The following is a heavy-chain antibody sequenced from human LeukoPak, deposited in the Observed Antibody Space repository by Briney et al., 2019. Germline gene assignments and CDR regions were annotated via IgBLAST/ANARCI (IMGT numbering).Heavy chain of an antibody. D-gene: IGHD2-21*02. CDR1: GYTFTSYA. Sequence: ASVKVSCKASGYTFTSYAMHWVRQAPGQGLEWMGWISGYSGNTNYAQKVQGRVTMTRDTSTSTAYMELRSLRSDDTAVYYCARKEGDWGDAFDIWGQGTLVTVSS. V-gene: IGHV1-18*01. CDR3: ARKEGDWGDAFDI. J-gene: IGHJ3*02. CDR2: ISGYSGNT.